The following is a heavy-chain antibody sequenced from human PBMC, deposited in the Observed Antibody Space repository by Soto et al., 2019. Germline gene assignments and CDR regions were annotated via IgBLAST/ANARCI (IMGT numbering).Heavy chain of an antibody. CDR3: ARNDYGDYDEALDI. CDR2: ISAYNGNT. Sequence: ASVKVSCKASGYTFTSYGITWVRQAPGQGLEWMGWISAYNGNTNYAQKLQGRVTMTTDTSTSTAYMELRSLRSDDTAVYYCARNDYGDYDEALDIWGKGTMVTVSS. V-gene: IGHV1-18*01. D-gene: IGHD4-17*01. CDR1: GYTFTSYG. J-gene: IGHJ3*02.